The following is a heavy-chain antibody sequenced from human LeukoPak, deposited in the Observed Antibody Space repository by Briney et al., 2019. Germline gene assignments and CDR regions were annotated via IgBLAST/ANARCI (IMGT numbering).Heavy chain of an antibody. Sequence: PGGSLRLSCAASGFAFSSYDMTWVRQAPGKGLEWVSGISGIHYNTYYADSVEGRFTISRDNSKNTLYLQMDSLRDDDTAVYYCARESSGYFYWGQGTLVTVSS. CDR3: ARESSGYFY. CDR1: GFAFSSYD. V-gene: IGHV3-23*01. J-gene: IGHJ4*02. CDR2: ISGIHYNT. D-gene: IGHD3-22*01.